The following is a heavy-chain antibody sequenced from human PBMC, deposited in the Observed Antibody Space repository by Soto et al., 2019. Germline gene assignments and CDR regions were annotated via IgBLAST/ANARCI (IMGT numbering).Heavy chain of an antibody. CDR1: GGSFSNDY. CDR2: IFHSGIT. D-gene: IGHD3-22*01. J-gene: IGHJ5*01. CDR3: ARDRYFYDSRGYYRTLDS. Sequence: SETLSLTYFISGGSFSNDYWTWIRQSPGKGVEWIGYIFHSGITDYNPSVKSRVTISIDKSRNLFSLNLTSVTAADTAVYYCARDRYFYDSRGYYRTLDSWGQGTLVTVSS. V-gene: IGHV4-59*01.